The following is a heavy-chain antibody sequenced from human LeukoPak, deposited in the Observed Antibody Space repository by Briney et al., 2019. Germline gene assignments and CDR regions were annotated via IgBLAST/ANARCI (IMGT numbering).Heavy chain of an antibody. J-gene: IGHJ3*02. CDR1: GYTFTSYD. CDR3: ATRVVGYCSGGSCPDDAFDI. Sequence: GASVKVSCKASGYTFTSYDINWVRQAPGQGLEWMGWMNPNSGNTSYAQKFQGRVTMTRNTSISTAYMELSSLRSEDTAVYYCATRVVGYCSGGSCPDDAFDIWGQGTMVTVSS. D-gene: IGHD2-15*01. V-gene: IGHV1-8*01. CDR2: MNPNSGNT.